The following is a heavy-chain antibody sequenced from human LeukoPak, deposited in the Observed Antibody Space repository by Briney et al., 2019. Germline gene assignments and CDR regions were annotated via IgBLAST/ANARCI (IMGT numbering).Heavy chain of an antibody. D-gene: IGHD3-10*01. CDR3: ARDAVSGSSYYYYMDV. V-gene: IGHV3-7*01. Sequence: GGSLRLSCAASGFTFSSYWMSWVRQAPGKELEWVANIKQDGSEKYYVDSVKGRFTISRDNAKNSLYLQMNSLRAEDTAVYYCARDAVSGSSYYYYMDVWGKGTTVTVSS. J-gene: IGHJ6*03. CDR1: GFTFSSYW. CDR2: IKQDGSEK.